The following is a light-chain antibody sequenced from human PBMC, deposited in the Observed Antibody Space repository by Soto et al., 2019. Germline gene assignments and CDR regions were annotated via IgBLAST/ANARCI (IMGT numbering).Light chain of an antibody. CDR2: GAS. CDR3: QQYNDWPPIT. J-gene: IGKJ3*01. CDR1: KSVSSD. Sequence: EVVMTQSPATLSLSPGERATLSCRASKSVSSDLAWYQQKPGQAPRLLIYGASTRATDIPARFSGGGSGTEFTLTISSLQSEDFAIYYCQQYNDWPPITFGPGTRVDFK. V-gene: IGKV3-15*01.